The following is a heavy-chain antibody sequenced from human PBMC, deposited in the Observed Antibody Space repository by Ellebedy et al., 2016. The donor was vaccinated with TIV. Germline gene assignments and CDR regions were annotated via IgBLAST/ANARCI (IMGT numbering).Heavy chain of an antibody. CDR1: GFTVSSHY. CDR2: FFSGGNT. V-gene: IGHV3-66*01. CDR3: AEMGVRVPDAFDI. D-gene: IGHD5-24*01. Sequence: GESLKISCAASGFTVSSHYMSWVRQAPGKGLEWVSVFFSGGNTYYADSVKGRFIISRDNSENTLYLHMNSLRGEDTAVYYCAEMGVRVPDAFDIWGQGTIVTVSS. J-gene: IGHJ3*02.